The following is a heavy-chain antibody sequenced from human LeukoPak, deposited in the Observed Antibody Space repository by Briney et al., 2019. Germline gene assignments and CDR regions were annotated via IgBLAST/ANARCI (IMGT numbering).Heavy chain of an antibody. CDR1: GFTFSYAW. J-gene: IGHJ4*02. Sequence: GGSLRLSCAASGFTFSYAWMSWVRQAPGKGLEWVGRIKNKADDGTTDYAAPVKGRFTISRDDTKNTLYLQMDSLKTEDTAVYYCFRHLVVPGAGADYWGQGTLVTVSS. CDR2: IKNKADDGTT. CDR3: FRHLVVPGAGADY. V-gene: IGHV3-15*01. D-gene: IGHD2-15*01.